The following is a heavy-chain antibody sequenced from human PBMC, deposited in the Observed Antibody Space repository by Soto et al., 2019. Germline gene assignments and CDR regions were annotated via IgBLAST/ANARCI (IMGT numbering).Heavy chain of an antibody. Sequence: SETLSLTCAVSGGSISSSNWWSWVRQPPGKGLEWIGEIYHSGSTNYNPSLKSRVTISVDKPKNQFSLKLSSVTAADTAVYYCARDASAGAVDYWGQGTLVTVSS. J-gene: IGHJ4*02. CDR1: GGSISSSNW. CDR3: ARDASAGAVDY. V-gene: IGHV4-4*02. CDR2: IYHSGST. D-gene: IGHD1-26*01.